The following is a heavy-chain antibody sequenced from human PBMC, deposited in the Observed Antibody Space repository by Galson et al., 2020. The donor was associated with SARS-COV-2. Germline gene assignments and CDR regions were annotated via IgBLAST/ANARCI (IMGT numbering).Heavy chain of an antibody. CDR1: GFTFSSYG. CDR2: IWYDGSNK. Sequence: GSLRHSCAASGFTFSSYGMHWVPQAPSQGLERVAVIWYDGSNKYYADPVQGRFTISRDNYKNTLYLQMNSLRAEDTAVYYCAAQLTVRDAFDIWGQGTMVTVSS. J-gene: IGHJ3*02. CDR3: AAQLTVRDAFDI. D-gene: IGHD3-9*01. V-gene: IGHV3-33*01.